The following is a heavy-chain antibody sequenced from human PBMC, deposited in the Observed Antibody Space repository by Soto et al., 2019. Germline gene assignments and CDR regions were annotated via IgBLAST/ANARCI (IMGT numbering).Heavy chain of an antibody. CDR1: GYTFTNYG. D-gene: IGHD3-16*01. CDR2: ISASNGNT. Sequence: QVLLVQSGAEVRKPGASVKVSCKASGYTFTNYGITWVRQAPGQGLGWMGWISASNGNTHYAQKFQGRVTMTTDTSTSTAYMELRSLRPDDTAVYFCAKTPVLLLFGGWFDPWGQGTLVTVSS. V-gene: IGHV1-18*01. CDR3: AKTPVLLLFGGWFDP. J-gene: IGHJ5*02.